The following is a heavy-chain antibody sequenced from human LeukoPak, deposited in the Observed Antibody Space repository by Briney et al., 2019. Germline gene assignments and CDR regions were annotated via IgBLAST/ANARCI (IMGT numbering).Heavy chain of an antibody. CDR3: ARDQDQWLVYHDY. D-gene: IGHD6-19*01. CDR2: IKQDGSEK. Sequence: PGGSLRLSCAASGFTFSSYWMSWVRQAPGKGLEWVANIKQDGSEKYYVDSVKGRFTISRDNAKNSLYLQMNSLRAEDTAVYYCARDQDQWLVYHDYWGQGTLVTVSS. CDR1: GFTFSSYW. J-gene: IGHJ4*02. V-gene: IGHV3-7*01.